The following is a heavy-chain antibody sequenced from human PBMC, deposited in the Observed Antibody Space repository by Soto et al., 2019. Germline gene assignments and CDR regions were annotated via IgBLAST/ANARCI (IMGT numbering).Heavy chain of an antibody. CDR2: IAYDGSIK. J-gene: IGHJ4*02. Sequence: QVQLVESGGGVVQPGRSLRLSCAASGFTFNDYPMHWIRQAPGKGLEWVAVIAYDGSIKLYADYVKGRFTISRDSSDNTMYLQMNSLRPEDTAVYYCARDMLRGAPDYLDFWGQGTLVTVSS. CDR1: GFTFNDYP. D-gene: IGHD3-16*01. V-gene: IGHV3-30-3*01. CDR3: ARDMLRGAPDYLDF.